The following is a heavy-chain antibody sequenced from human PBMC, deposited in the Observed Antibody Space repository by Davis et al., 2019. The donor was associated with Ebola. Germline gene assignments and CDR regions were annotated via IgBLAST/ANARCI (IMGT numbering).Heavy chain of an antibody. CDR1: GGTFSRYA. CDR3: ARDVPRVDIVVRHYYYGMDV. CDR2: IIPIFGTA. J-gene: IGHJ6*02. D-gene: IGHD5-12*01. V-gene: IGHV1-69*13. Sequence: SVKVSCKASGGTFSRYAISWVRQAPGQGLEWMGGIIPIFGTANYAQKFQGRVTITADESTSTAYMELSSLRSEDTAVYYCARDVPRVDIVVRHYYYGMDVWGQGTTVTVSS.